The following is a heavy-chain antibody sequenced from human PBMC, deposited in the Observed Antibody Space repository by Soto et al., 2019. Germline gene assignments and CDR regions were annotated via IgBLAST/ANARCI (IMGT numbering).Heavy chain of an antibody. D-gene: IGHD5-12*01. Sequence: SETLSLTCTVSGGSISSGGYYWSWIRQHPGKGLEWIGYIYYSGSTYYNPSLKSRVTISVDTSKNQFSLKLSSVTAADTAVYYCATVRYSGYEEWNYGMDVWGQGTTVTVSS. CDR3: ATVRYSGYEEWNYGMDV. J-gene: IGHJ6*02. CDR2: IYYSGST. V-gene: IGHV4-31*03. CDR1: GGSISSGGYY.